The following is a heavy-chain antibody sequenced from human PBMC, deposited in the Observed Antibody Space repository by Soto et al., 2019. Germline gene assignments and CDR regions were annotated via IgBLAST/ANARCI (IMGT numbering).Heavy chain of an antibody. V-gene: IGHV3-30*18. D-gene: IGHD2-8*01. CDR1: GFTFSSYG. CDR3: AKDRCGYCTNGVCYSQLCYYYYGMDV. J-gene: IGHJ6*02. CDR2: ISYDGSNK. Sequence: GGSLRLSCAASGFTFSSYGMHWVRQAPGKGLEWVAVISYDGSNKYYADSVKGRFTISRDNSKNTLYLQMNSLRAEDTAVYYCAKDRCGYCTNGVCYSQLCYYYYGMDVWGQGTTVTVSS.